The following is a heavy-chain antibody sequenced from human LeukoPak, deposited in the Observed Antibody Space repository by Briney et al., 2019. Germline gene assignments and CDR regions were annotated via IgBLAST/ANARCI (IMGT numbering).Heavy chain of an antibody. CDR1: GVTFSRYS. CDR2: ISSSSSYR. Sequence: GGSLRLSCAASGVTFSRYSMNSVAQAPGTGLEWVSSISSSSSYRYYADSVKGRFTISRDNAKNSLYLQMNSLRAEDTAVYYCARASAVTGIRHYWGQGTLVTVSS. V-gene: IGHV3-21*01. CDR3: ARASAVTGIRHY. J-gene: IGHJ4*02. D-gene: IGHD6-19*01.